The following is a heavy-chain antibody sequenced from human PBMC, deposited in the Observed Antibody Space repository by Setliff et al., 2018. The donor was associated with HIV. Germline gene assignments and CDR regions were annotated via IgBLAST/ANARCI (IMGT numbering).Heavy chain of an antibody. Sequence: PGGSLRLSCAASGFTFSSYGMHWVRQAPGKGLEWVTFINYDDNYEYYADSVKGRFTISRDNSKNTLYLQMNSLRAEDTAVYYCAKCGGVTCYSASWYFDYWGQGTLVTVSS. D-gene: IGHD2-15*01. CDR2: INYDDNYE. CDR1: GFTFSSYG. V-gene: IGHV3-30*02. CDR3: AKCGGVTCYSASWYFDY. J-gene: IGHJ4*02.